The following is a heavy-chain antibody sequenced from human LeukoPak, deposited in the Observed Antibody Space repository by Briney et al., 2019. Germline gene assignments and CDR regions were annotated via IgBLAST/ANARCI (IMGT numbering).Heavy chain of an antibody. J-gene: IGHJ6*02. D-gene: IGHD2/OR15-2a*01. V-gene: IGHV3-33*06. CDR2: IWYDGSNK. CDR1: GFTFSSYG. Sequence: GGSLRLSCAASGFTFSSYGMHWVRQAPGKGLEWVAVIWYDGSNKYYADSVKGRFTISRDNSKNTLYLQMNSLRAEDTAVYYCAKFNSTTSGNYYYYGMDVWGQGTTVTVSS. CDR3: AKFNSTTSGNYYYYGMDV.